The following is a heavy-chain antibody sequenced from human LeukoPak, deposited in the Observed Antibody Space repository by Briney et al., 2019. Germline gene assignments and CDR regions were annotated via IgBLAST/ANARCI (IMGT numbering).Heavy chain of an antibody. Sequence: SETLSLTCTVSGGSISSGDYYWSWIRQPPGKGLEWIGYIYYSGSTYYNPSLKSRVTISVDRSKNQFSLKLSSVTAADTAVYYCASSRPYYDSSGLPFDYWGQGTLVTVSS. CDR1: GGSISSGDYY. CDR2: IYYSGST. D-gene: IGHD3-22*01. V-gene: IGHV4-30-4*01. CDR3: ASSRPYYDSSGLPFDY. J-gene: IGHJ4*02.